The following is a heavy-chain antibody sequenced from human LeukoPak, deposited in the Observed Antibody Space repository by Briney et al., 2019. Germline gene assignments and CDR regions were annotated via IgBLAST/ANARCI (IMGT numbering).Heavy chain of an antibody. CDR2: IYSSGST. J-gene: IGHJ4*02. Sequence: PSETLSLTCTVSSGSISSGTYYWSWIRQPAGKGLEWIGRIYSSGSTNYNPSLKSRVTISVDKSKNQFSLKLSSVTAADTAVYYCAREGDSRAFDYWGQGTLVTVSS. V-gene: IGHV4-61*02. D-gene: IGHD6-13*01. CDR3: AREGDSRAFDY. CDR1: SGSISSGTYY.